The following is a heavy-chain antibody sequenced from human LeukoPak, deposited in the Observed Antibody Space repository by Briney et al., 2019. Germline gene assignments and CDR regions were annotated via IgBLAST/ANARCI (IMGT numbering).Heavy chain of an antibody. CDR1: GGTFSSYA. Sequence: ASVKVSCKASGGTFSSYAISWVRQAPGQGLEWMGRIIPILGIANYAQKFQGRVTITADKSTSTAYMELSSLRSEDTAVYYCARDKAGAVGMDVWGQGTTVTVSS. CDR2: IIPILGIA. J-gene: IGHJ6*02. CDR3: ARDKAGAVGMDV. D-gene: IGHD3-10*01. V-gene: IGHV1-69*04.